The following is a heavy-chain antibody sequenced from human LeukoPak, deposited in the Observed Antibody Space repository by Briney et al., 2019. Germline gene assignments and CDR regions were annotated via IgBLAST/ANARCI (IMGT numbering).Heavy chain of an antibody. J-gene: IGHJ3*02. V-gene: IGHV3-30*02. CDR3: TWGYSYAFKI. CDR2: IQYDGSVK. D-gene: IGHD3-22*01. CDR1: GFTLSSSG. Sequence: PGGSLRLSCAASGFTLSSSGMHWVRQAPGKGLEWVTFIQYDGSVKYNVDSVKGRFAVTRGNSKNTLYLQMNSLRAEDTAVYYCTWGYSYAFKIWGQGTMVTVSS.